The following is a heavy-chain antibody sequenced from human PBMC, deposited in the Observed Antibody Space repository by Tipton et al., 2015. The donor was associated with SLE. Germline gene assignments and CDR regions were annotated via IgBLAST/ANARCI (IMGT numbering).Heavy chain of an antibody. D-gene: IGHD3/OR15-3a*01. J-gene: IGHJ6*03. Sequence: QLVQSGVEVKKPGASVKVSCKASGYPLASYGISWVRQAPGQGLEWMGWIDAHNGNTNYAQSLQGRVIMTTEPSTSIAYMELGSLRSDDTAVYYCTKEIGWTPFMDVWGKGTTVTVSS. CDR1: GYPLASYG. CDR3: TKEIGWTPFMDV. V-gene: IGHV1-18*01. CDR2: IDAHNGNT.